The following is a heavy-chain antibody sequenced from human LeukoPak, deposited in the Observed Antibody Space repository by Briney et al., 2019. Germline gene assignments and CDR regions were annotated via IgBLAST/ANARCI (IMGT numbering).Heavy chain of an antibody. V-gene: IGHV3-21*01. CDR2: ISSSSSYI. D-gene: IGHD4-17*01. J-gene: IGHJ5*02. CDR1: GFTFSSYS. Sequence: GGSLRLSCAASGFTFSSYSMNWVRQAPGKGLEWVSSISSSSSYIYYADSVKGRFTISRDNAKNSLYLQMNSLRAEDTAVYYCAREGLTVTHNWFDPWGQGTLVTVSS. CDR3: AREGLTVTHNWFDP.